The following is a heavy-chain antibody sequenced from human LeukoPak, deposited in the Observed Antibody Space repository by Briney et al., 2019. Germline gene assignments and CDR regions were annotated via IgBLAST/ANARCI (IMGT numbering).Heavy chain of an antibody. CDR1: GYSFTSYW. J-gene: IGHJ6*03. CDR2: IYPGDSDT. Sequence: RGESLKISCKGSGYSFTSYWIGWVRQMPGKGLEWMGIIYPGDSDTRYSPSFQGQVTISADKSISTAYLQWSSLKASDTAMYYCARISIAARPNYYYYMDVWGKGTTVTVSS. CDR3: ARISIAARPNYYYYMDV. V-gene: IGHV5-51*01. D-gene: IGHD6-6*01.